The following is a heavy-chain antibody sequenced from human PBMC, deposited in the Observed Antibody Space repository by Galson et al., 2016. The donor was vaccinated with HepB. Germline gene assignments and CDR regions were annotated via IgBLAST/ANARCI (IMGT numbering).Heavy chain of an antibody. CDR1: GFTFGDYA. V-gene: IGHV3-49*03. CDR2: IRSKGYGGTT. CDR3: TKDSSGYLNYYYGMDV. Sequence: SLRLSCAASGFTFGDYAMSWFRQAPGKGLEWVGFIRSKGYGGTTEYAASVKGRFTISRDDSKIIVYLQMNSLKTEDTAVYYCTKDSSGYLNYYYGMDVWGQGTTVTVSS. D-gene: IGHD3-22*01. J-gene: IGHJ6*02.